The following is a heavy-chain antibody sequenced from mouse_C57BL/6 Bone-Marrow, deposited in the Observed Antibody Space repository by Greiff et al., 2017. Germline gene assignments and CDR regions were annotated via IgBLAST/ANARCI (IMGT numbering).Heavy chain of an antibody. J-gene: IGHJ4*01. CDR2: IDPSDSYT. Sequence: QVQLQQSGAELVMPGASVKLSCKASGYTFTSYWMHWVKQRPGQGLEWIGEIDPSDSYTNYNQKFKGKSTLTVDKSSSTAYMQLSSLTSDDSAVYYCAREGYHAMDYWGQGTSVTVSS. V-gene: IGHV1-69*01. CDR1: GYTFTSYW. CDR3: AREGYHAMDY.